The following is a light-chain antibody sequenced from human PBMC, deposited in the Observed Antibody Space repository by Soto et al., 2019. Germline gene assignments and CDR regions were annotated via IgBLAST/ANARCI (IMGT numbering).Light chain of an antibody. J-gene: IGKJ1*01. V-gene: IGKV3-11*01. CDR2: DAS. CDR1: QSVSSY. Sequence: EIVLTRSPATLSLSPGERATLSCRASQSVSSYLAWYQQKPGQAPRLLIYDASNRATGIPARFSGSGSGTDFTLTISSLEPEDFAVYYCQQRSNWWTSGQGTKV. CDR3: QQRSNWWT.